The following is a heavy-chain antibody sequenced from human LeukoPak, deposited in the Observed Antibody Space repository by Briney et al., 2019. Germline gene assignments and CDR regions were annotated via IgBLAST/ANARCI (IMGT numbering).Heavy chain of an antibody. D-gene: IGHD2-2*01. V-gene: IGHV1-69*04. J-gene: IGHJ6*02. CDR3: ARTDIVVVPAATGDYYYGMDV. CDR1: GGTFSSYA. CDR2: IIPIFGIA. Sequence: WASVKVSCKPSGGTFSSYAISWVRQAPGQGLEWMGRIIPIFGIANYAQKFQGRVTITADKSTSTAYMELSSLRSEDTAVYYCARTDIVVVPAATGDYYYGMDVWGQGTTVTVSS.